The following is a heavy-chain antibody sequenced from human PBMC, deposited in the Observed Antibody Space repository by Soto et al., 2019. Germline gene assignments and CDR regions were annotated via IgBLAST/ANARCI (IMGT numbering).Heavy chain of an antibody. CDR3: AKGKTGTLTTFHK. V-gene: IGHV3-23*01. Sequence: GGSLRLSCAASGFTFSSYAMTWVRQAPGKGLEWVSGVTGDGGATYNADSVTGRFTISRDNSKKTLYLQMNSLRVEDTAVYYCAKGKTGTLTTFHKWGQGTLVTVSS. CDR2: VTGDGGAT. D-gene: IGHD3-16*01. J-gene: IGHJ4*02. CDR1: GFTFSSYA.